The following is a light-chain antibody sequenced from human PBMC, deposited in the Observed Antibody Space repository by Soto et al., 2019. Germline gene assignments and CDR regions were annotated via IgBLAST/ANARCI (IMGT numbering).Light chain of an antibody. V-gene: IGLV2-14*03. CDR2: EVT. CDR3: CSHSSSITWM. J-gene: IGLJ3*02. CDR1: SSDVGGYNF. Sequence: QSALTQTASVSGSPGQSITISCTGTSSDVGGYNFVSWYQQHPGKAPKLIIHEVTNRPSGVSNRFSGSKSGNTASLTISGLQAEDEAVYYCCSHSSSITWMFGGGTNATVL.